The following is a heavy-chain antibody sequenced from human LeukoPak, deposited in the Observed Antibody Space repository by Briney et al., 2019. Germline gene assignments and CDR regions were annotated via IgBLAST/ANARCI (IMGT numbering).Heavy chain of an antibody. CDR1: GDSISSSTYS. J-gene: IGHJ4*02. CDR2: ISYGGHT. CDR3: ARTYITMVRGTMIYRGRSYYFDH. Sequence: SETLSLTCTVSGDSISSSTYSWGWIRQSPGKGLEWIGSISYGGHTYSNPSLKSRVTISVDTSKNQFSLKLTSVTAADTAVYYCARTYITMVRGTMIYRGRSYYFDHWGQGTLVTVSS. D-gene: IGHD3-10*01. V-gene: IGHV4-39*01.